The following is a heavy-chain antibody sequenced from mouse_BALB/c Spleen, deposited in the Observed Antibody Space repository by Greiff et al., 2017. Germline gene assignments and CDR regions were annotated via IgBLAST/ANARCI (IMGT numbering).Heavy chain of an antibody. Sequence: VQLQQSGAELVRSGASVKLSCTASGFNIKDYYMHWVKQRPEQGLVWIGWLDPENGDTEYAPKFQGKATMTAHTSSNTAYLQLSSLTSEDTAVYYCNAGQYYWGQGALVTGSA. V-gene: IGHV14-4*02. J-gene: IGHJ3*01. D-gene: IGHD5-1*01. CDR3: NAGQYY. CDR1: GFNIKDYY. CDR2: LDPENGDT.